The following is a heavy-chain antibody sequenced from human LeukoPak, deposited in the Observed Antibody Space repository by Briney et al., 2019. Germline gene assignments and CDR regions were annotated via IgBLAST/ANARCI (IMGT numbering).Heavy chain of an antibody. CDR3: AKVLSREFDY. J-gene: IGHJ4*02. CDR1: GFSFSSYA. V-gene: IGHV3-23*01. Sequence: GGSLRLSCAASGFSFSSYAMSWVRQAPGKGLEWVSVISNSGGATYYADSVKGRLTISRDNSKNTLYLQMNSLRAEDTAVYYCAKVLSREFDYWGPGTLVTVSS. CDR2: ISNSGGAT. D-gene: IGHD3-10*01.